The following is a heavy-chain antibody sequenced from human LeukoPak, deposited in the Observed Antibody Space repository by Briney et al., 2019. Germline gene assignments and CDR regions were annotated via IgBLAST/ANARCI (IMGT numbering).Heavy chain of an antibody. V-gene: IGHV4-39*07. D-gene: IGHD3-22*01. Sequence: SETLSLTCTVSGGSISSSSYSWGWIRQPPGKGLEWIGSIYYSGSTYYNPSLKSRVTISVDTSKNQFSLKLSSVTAADTAVYYCARDFRSGYYYYPYYYYMDVWGKGTTVTVSS. CDR2: IYYSGST. J-gene: IGHJ6*03. CDR1: GGSISSSSYS. CDR3: ARDFRSGYYYYPYYYYMDV.